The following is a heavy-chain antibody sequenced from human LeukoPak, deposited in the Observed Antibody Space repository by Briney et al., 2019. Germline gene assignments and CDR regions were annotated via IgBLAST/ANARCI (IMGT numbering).Heavy chain of an antibody. Sequence: SVKVSCKASGGTFISYAISWVRQAPGQGLEWMGRIIPILGIANYAQKFQGRVTITADKSTSTAYMELSSLRSEDTAVYYCARLTYYYGMDVWGQGTTVTVSS. J-gene: IGHJ6*02. D-gene: IGHD4/OR15-4a*01. V-gene: IGHV1-69*04. CDR1: GGTFISYA. CDR3: ARLTYYYGMDV. CDR2: IIPILGIA.